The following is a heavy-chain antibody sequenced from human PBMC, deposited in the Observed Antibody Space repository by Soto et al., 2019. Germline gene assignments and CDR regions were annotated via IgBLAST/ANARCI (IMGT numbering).Heavy chain of an antibody. CDR1: EFTFNMYA. Sequence: PVGSLRLSCEASEFTFNMYAMSWVPQAPGKGLEWVSGIGGSGANTYYADFVKGRFTISRDNSKNTLYLQMDSLRAEDTAIYYCARTITGYFWAGAYWGQGTLVTVSS. D-gene: IGHD1-1*01. V-gene: IGHV3-23*01. CDR2: IGGSGANT. CDR3: ARTITGYFWAGAY. J-gene: IGHJ4*02.